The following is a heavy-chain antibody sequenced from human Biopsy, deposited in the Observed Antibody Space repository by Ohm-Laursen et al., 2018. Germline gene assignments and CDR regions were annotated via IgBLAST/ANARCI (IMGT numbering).Heavy chain of an antibody. CDR1: GVSINGGRYY. CDR2: IFYSANT. Sequence: TLSLTCTVSGVSINGGRYYWNWIRHHPGKGLEWIGNIFYSANTYYNPSLKSRVTISVDTSKNQFSLKLSSVTAADTAMYYCARGDYFDSNGYFWFDPWGQGTLVTVSS. V-gene: IGHV4-31*03. D-gene: IGHD3-22*01. CDR3: ARGDYFDSNGYFWFDP. J-gene: IGHJ5*02.